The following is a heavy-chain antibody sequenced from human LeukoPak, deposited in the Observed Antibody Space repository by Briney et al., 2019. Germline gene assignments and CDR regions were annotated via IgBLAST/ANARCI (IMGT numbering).Heavy chain of an antibody. D-gene: IGHD6-19*01. Sequence: SETLSLTCTVSGDSVSTYYWSWIRQPAGKGLEWIGRIYSSVSTNYNPSLKSRVTMSVDTSKNQFSLKLSSVTAADTAVYYCARGRAVAGIYYYYYGMDVWGQGTTVTVSS. CDR2: IYSSVST. V-gene: IGHV4-4*07. J-gene: IGHJ6*02. CDR1: GDSVSTYY. CDR3: ARGRAVAGIYYYYYGMDV.